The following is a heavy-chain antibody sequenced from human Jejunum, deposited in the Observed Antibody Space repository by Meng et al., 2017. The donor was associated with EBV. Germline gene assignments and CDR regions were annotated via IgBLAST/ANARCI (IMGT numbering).Heavy chain of an antibody. Sequence: QVQLQQWGAGLLKPSETLSLTCAVXXXSFRYDSWTWIRQSPDKGLEWIGEINRSGSASYNPSLKSRVTMSVDPSKNHFSLRLSSVSAADTAVYYCARGGLVCPGPSGGDCHTFYFEYWGQGNLVTVSS. V-gene: IGHV4-34*01. CDR2: INRSGSA. CDR1: XXSFRYDS. CDR3: ARGGLVCPGPSGGDCHTFYFEY. J-gene: IGHJ4*02. D-gene: IGHD2-21*02.